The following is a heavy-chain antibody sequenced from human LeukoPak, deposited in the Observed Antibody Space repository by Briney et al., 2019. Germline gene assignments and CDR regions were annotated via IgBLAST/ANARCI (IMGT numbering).Heavy chain of an antibody. J-gene: IGHJ4*02. CDR3: ARVDYGDYSKDFDY. CDR1: GGSISSSSYY. Sequence: SETLSLTCTVSGGSISSSSYYWGWIRQPPGKGLEWIGSIYYSGSTYYNPSLKSRVTISVDTSKNQFSLKVNSMTAADTAVYYRARVDYGDYSKDFDYWGQGTLVTVSS. CDR2: IYYSGST. V-gene: IGHV4-39*07. D-gene: IGHD4-17*01.